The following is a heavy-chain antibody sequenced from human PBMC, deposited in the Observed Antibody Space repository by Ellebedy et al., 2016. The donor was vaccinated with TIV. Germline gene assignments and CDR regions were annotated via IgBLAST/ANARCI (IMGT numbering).Heavy chain of an antibody. CDR1: GYTFTGYY. CDR3: ARERSGYRFDP. Sequence: ASVKVSCKASGYTFTGYYMHWVRQAPGQGLEWMGWINPNSGGTNYAQKFQGRVTMTTDTSTSTAYMELRSLRSDDTAVYYCARERSGYRFDPWGQGTLVTVSS. D-gene: IGHD3-22*01. CDR2: INPNSGGT. J-gene: IGHJ5*02. V-gene: IGHV1-2*02.